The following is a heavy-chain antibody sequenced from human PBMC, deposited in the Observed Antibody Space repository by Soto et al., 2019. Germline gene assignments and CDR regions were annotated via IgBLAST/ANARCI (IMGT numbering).Heavy chain of an antibody. CDR1: GGSISSYY. V-gene: IGHV4-59*01. CDR2: IYYSGST. D-gene: IGHD3-10*01. Sequence: SETLSLTCTVSGGSISSYYWSWIRQPPGKGLEWIGYIYYSGSTNYNPSLKSRVTISVDTSKNQLSLKLSSVTAADTAVYYCARGYGPSRDYGMDVWGQGTTVTVSS. J-gene: IGHJ6*02. CDR3: ARGYGPSRDYGMDV.